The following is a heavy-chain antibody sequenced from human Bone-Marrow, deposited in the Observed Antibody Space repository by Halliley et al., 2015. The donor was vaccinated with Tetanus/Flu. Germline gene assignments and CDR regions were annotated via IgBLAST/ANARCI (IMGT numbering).Heavy chain of an antibody. J-gene: IGHJ5*02. CDR3: AKYLNCTISSCFSDWFDP. CDR1: GGSISNHY. CDR2: VFYTGTT. V-gene: IGHV4-59*08. Sequence: TLSLTCAVSGGSISNHYWGWIRQPPGKGLEWIGNVFYTGTTTYSPSLKSRVTISVDTSTNQFSLKLTSVTAADTAVYYCAKYLNCTISSCFSDWFDPWGQGILVTVSS. D-gene: IGHD2-8*01.